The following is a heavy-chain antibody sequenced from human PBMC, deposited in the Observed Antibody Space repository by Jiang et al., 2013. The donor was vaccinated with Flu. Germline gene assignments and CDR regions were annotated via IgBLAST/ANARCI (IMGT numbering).Heavy chain of an antibody. CDR3: ARDPPPYCSGGSCYSRGRGDFDY. Sequence: SGSELKRPGASVKVSCKASGDSLTHYAVNWVRQAPGQGLEWVGWIDTYTGTPTYAQGFTGRFVFSLDTSVSTAYLQISSLKAEDTAVYYCARDPPPYCSGGSCYSRGRGDFDYWGQGTLVTVSS. J-gene: IGHJ4*02. CDR2: IDTYTGTP. D-gene: IGHD2-15*01. V-gene: IGHV7-4-1*02. CDR1: GDSLTHYA.